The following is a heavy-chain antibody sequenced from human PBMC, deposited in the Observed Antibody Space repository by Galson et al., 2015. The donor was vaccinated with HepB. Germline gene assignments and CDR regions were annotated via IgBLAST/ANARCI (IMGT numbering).Heavy chain of an antibody. CDR3: ATDRKVFHSSGWYLPDHSPHYYYGMDV. D-gene: IGHD6-19*01. CDR2: FDPEDGET. CDR1: GYTLTELS. V-gene: IGHV1-24*01. J-gene: IGHJ6*02. Sequence: SVKVSCKVSGYTLTELSMHWVRQAPGKGLEWMGGFDPEDGETIYAQKFQGRVTMTEDTSTDTAYMELSSLRSEDTAVYYCATDRKVFHSSGWYLPDHSPHYYYGMDVWGQGTTVTVSS.